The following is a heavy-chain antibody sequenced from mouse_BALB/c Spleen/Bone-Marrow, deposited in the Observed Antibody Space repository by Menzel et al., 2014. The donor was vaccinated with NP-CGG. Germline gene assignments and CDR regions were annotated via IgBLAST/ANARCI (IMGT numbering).Heavy chain of an antibody. V-gene: IGHV1-14*01. J-gene: IGHJ2*01. D-gene: IGHD2-14*01. CDR2: INPYNDGT. CDR1: GYTFTSYV. CDR3: AKGGNYRCDFDY. Sequence: VQLQQSGPELVKPGASVKMSCKASGYTFTSYVMHWVKQKPGQGLEWIGYINPYNDGTKYNEKFKGMATLTSDRSSSTAYIELSSLTSEDSAVYYCAKGGNYRCDFDYWGQGTTLTVSS.